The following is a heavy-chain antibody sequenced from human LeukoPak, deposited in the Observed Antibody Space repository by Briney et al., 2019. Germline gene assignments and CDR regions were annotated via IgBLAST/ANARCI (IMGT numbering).Heavy chain of an antibody. V-gene: IGHV3-15*01. CDR2: IKTKTDGGTT. CDR3: ATDVSGYFSSLLDY. Sequence: PGGSLRLSCAAYGFTFNNAWMNWVRQAPGKGLEWVGRIKTKTDGGTTDYAAPVKGRFTISRDDSKNTLYLQMNSLKTEDTAVYYCATDVSGYFSSLLDYWGQGTLVTVSS. CDR1: GFTFNNAW. J-gene: IGHJ4*02. D-gene: IGHD3-22*01.